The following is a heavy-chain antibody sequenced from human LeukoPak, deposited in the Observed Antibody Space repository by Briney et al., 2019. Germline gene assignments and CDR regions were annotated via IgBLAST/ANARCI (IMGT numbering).Heavy chain of an antibody. V-gene: IGHV1-8*01. Sequence: ASVKVSCKASGYTFTSYDINWVRQATGQGLEWMVWMNPNSGNTGYAQKFQGRVTMTRNTSISTAYMELSSLRSEDTAVYYCARASSSWYPYYFDYWGQGTLVTVSS. CDR1: GYTFTSYD. D-gene: IGHD6-13*01. J-gene: IGHJ4*02. CDR3: ARASSSWYPYYFDY. CDR2: MNPNSGNT.